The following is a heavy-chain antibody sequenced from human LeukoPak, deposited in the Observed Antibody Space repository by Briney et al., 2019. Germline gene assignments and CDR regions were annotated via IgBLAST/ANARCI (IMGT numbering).Heavy chain of an antibody. CDR1: GGTFSSYA. V-gene: IGHV1-69*04. CDR3: ARGGVATIEDYGDYETVSSFDP. D-gene: IGHD4-17*01. J-gene: IGHJ5*02. Sequence: SVKVSCKASGGTFSSYAISWVRQAPGQGLEWMGRIIPIFGIANYAQKFQGRVTITADKSTSTAYTELSSLRSEDTAVYYCARGGVATIEDYGDYETVSSFDPWGQGTLVTVSS. CDR2: IIPIFGIA.